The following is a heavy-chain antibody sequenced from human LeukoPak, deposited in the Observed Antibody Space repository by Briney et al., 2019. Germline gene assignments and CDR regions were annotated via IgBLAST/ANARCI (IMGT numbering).Heavy chain of an antibody. Sequence: GGSLRLSCAASGFTFSTYAMNWVRQAPGKGLEWVANINRDGSQKNHVDSVQGRFTISRDNAKNSLYLQMNSLTAEDTAVYYCARVLSGWEADYWGQGTLVTVSS. CDR3: ARVLSGWEADY. V-gene: IGHV3-7*01. CDR2: INRDGSQK. CDR1: GFTFSTYA. D-gene: IGHD6-19*01. J-gene: IGHJ4*02.